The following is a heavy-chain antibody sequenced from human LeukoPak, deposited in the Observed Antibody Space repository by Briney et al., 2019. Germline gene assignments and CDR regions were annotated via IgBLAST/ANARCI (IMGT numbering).Heavy chain of an antibody. CDR3: ATASGRSFWLDP. CDR2: IDYHGNT. V-gene: IGHV4-59*11. CDR1: GGSIGTLY. D-gene: IGHD2-15*01. Sequence: SETLSLTCIVSGGSIGTLYWNWIRQVPGEGLEWIGFIDYHGNTKYNPSLKSRVTMSVDTSVDQVSLRLTSVTAADTAIYFCATASGRSFWLDPWGQGRLVTVSS. J-gene: IGHJ5*02.